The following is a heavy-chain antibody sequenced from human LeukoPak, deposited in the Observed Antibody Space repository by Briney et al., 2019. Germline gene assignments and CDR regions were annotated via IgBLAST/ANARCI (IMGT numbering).Heavy chain of an antibody. V-gene: IGHV3-23*01. CDR3: AKAHSSGWSGAFDI. CDR2: ISAGGDLT. CDR1: GFIFKDFP. Sequence: GGSLRLSCAVSGFIFKDFPMTWVRQAPGKGLEWLSGISAGGDLTFHADSLKGRFTISRDNSKNTLYLQMNSLRAEDTAVYYCAKAHSSGWSGAFDIWGQGTMVTVSS. J-gene: IGHJ3*02. D-gene: IGHD6-19*01.